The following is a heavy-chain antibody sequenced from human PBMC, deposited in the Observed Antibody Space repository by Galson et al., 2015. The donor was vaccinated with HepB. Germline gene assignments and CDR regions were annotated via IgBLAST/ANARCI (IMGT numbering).Heavy chain of an antibody. J-gene: IGHJ4*02. V-gene: IGHV3-7*03. CDR2: IKEDGSQK. CDR1: RFTFSSYS. CDR3: VKSSSDY. Sequence: SLRLSCAASRFTFSSYSMSWARQAPGKGLEWVATIKEDGSQKYYVDSVKGRFTISRDNAKNSLYVQMNSLRAEDTAVYYCVKSSSDYWGQGTLVTVSS.